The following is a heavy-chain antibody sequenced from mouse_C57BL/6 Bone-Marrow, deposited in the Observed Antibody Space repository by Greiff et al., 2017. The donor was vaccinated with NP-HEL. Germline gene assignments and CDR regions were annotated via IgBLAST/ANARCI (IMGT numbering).Heavy chain of an antibody. J-gene: IGHJ4*01. CDR1: GYSFTGYY. D-gene: IGHD1-1*01. CDR3: ARPYYYGKGYAMDY. Sequence: EVQLQQSGPELVKPGASVKISCKASGYSFTGYYMHWVKQSHGNILDWIGYIYPYNGVSSYNQKFKGTATLTVDKSSSTAYMELRSLTSEDSAVYYCARPYYYGKGYAMDYWGQGTSVTVSS. V-gene: IGHV1-31*01. CDR2: IYPYNGVS.